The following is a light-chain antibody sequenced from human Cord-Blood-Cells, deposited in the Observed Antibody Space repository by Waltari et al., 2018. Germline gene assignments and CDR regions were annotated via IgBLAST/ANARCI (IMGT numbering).Light chain of an antibody. CDR3: CSYAGSYTWV. CDR2: DFS. CDR1: SSDVGGFNY. Sequence: QSALTQPRSVSGSPGQSVTISCTGTSSDVGGFNYVSWYHQHPGKAPKLMIYDFSKRPSGVPDRFSGSKSGQTASLTISGLQAEDEADYYCCSYAGSYTWVFGGGTKLTVL. J-gene: IGLJ3*02. V-gene: IGLV2-11*01.